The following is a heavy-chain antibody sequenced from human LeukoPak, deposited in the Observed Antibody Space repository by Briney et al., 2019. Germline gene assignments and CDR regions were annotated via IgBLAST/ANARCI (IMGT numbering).Heavy chain of an antibody. J-gene: IGHJ3*02. CDR1: GGSISSGDYY. Sequence: PSQTLSLTCIVSGGSISSGDYYWSWIRQPPGKGLEWIGHIYYSGSTYYNPSLKSRVTISVDTSKNQFSLKLSSVTAADTAVYYCARHCTSTSCFIDAFDIWGQGTMVTVSS. CDR2: IYYSGST. V-gene: IGHV4-30-4*08. D-gene: IGHD2-2*01. CDR3: ARHCTSTSCFIDAFDI.